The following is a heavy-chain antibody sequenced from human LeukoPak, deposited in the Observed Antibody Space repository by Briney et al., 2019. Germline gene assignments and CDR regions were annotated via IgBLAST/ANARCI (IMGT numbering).Heavy chain of an antibody. Sequence: ASVKVSCKASGYTFTSYAMNWVRQAPGQGLEWMGWINTNTGKSTYDQGFTGRFVFSLDTSVSTAYLQISSLKAEDTAVYYCARAAISSDYGDAGIDYWGQGALVTVSP. V-gene: IGHV7-4-1*02. CDR2: INTNTGKS. CDR3: ARAAISSDYGDAGIDY. CDR1: GYTFTSYA. D-gene: IGHD4-17*01. J-gene: IGHJ4*02.